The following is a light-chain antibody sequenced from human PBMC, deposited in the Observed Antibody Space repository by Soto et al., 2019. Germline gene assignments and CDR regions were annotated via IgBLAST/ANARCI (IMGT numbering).Light chain of an antibody. CDR3: QSYDTSLSGSEV. Sequence: QSVLTQPPSVSLAPGQRVTISCTGSSSNIGAGHDVHWYQHPPGTAPKLLIYGNGNRPSGIPDRFSGSKSGTSASLAITGLQAEDEADYYCQSYDTSLSGSEVFGTGTKVTVL. CDR2: GNG. CDR1: SSNIGAGHD. J-gene: IGLJ1*01. V-gene: IGLV1-40*01.